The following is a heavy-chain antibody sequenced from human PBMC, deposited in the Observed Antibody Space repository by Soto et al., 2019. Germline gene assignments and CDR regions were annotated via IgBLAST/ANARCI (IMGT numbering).Heavy chain of an antibody. CDR2: IYSGGST. Sequence: EVQLVESGGGLVQPGGSLRLSCAASGFTVSSNYMSWVRQAPGKGLEWVSVIYSGGSTYYADSVKGRFTISRDNSKNTLYLQMNRLRAEDTAVYYCARSNIAVAGTDNWYFDLWGRGTLVTVSS. V-gene: IGHV3-66*01. D-gene: IGHD6-19*01. CDR1: GFTVSSNY. CDR3: ARSNIAVAGTDNWYFDL. J-gene: IGHJ2*01.